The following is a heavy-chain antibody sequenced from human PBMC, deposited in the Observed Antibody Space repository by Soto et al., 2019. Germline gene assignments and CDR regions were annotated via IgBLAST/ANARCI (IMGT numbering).Heavy chain of an antibody. Sequence: SETLSLTCAVSGYSISSGYYWGWIRQPPGKGLEWIGSIYHSGSTYYNPSLKSRVTISVDTSKNQFSLKLSSVTAADTAVYYCARDSPITIFGVVHSWFDPWGQGTLVTVSS. CDR3: ARDSPITIFGVVHSWFDP. CDR1: GYSISSGYY. V-gene: IGHV4-38-2*02. D-gene: IGHD3-3*01. CDR2: IYHSGST. J-gene: IGHJ5*02.